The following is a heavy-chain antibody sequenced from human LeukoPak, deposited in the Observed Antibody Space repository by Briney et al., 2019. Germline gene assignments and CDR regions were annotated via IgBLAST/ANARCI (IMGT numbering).Heavy chain of an antibody. Sequence: SVKVSCKASGGTFSSYAISWVRQAPGQGLEWMGGIIPIFGTANYAQKFQDRVTITADESTSTAYMELSSLRSEDTAVYYCARDPRDGYNYFDYWGQGTLVTVSS. D-gene: IGHD5-24*01. CDR1: GGTFSSYA. J-gene: IGHJ4*02. CDR2: IIPIFGTA. CDR3: ARDPRDGYNYFDY. V-gene: IGHV1-69*01.